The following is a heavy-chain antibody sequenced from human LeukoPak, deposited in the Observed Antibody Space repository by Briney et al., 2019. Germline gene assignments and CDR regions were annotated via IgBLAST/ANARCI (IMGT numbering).Heavy chain of an antibody. J-gene: IGHJ6*02. CDR2: IYSGGST. D-gene: IGHD6-13*01. Sequence: GGSLRLSCAASGLTVSSNYMSWVRQAPGKGLEWVSVIYSGGSTYYADSVKGRFTISRDNSKNTLYLQMNSLRAEDTAVYYCASGDSREPTPYYYYYGMDVWGQGTTVTVSS. CDR1: GLTVSSNY. V-gene: IGHV3-53*01. CDR3: ASGDSREPTPYYYYYGMDV.